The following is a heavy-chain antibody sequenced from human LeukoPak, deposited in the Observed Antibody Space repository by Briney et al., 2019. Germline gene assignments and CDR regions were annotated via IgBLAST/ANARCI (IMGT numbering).Heavy chain of an antibody. Sequence: SETLSLTCAVSGGSISSSNWWSWVRQPPGKGLEWIGEIYHSGSTNYNPSLKSRVTISVDKSKKQFSLRLRSVTAADTAVYYCAKANLAARPDYYFDYWGQGTLVTVSS. D-gene: IGHD6-6*01. CDR2: IYHSGST. J-gene: IGHJ4*02. V-gene: IGHV4-4*02. CDR3: AKANLAARPDYYFDY. CDR1: GGSISSSNW.